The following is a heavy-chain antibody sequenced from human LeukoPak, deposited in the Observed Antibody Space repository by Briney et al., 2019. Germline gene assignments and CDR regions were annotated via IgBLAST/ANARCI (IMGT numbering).Heavy chain of an antibody. Sequence: SVKVSCKASGFTFKTSAMQWVRQARGQRLEWIGWISVSSGNTNYAEKFQERVTITRDMSTSTAYMELSSLRSEDTAVYYCAAGTASRPEYLQHWGQGTLFIVSS. J-gene: IGHJ1*01. CDR2: ISVSSGNT. V-gene: IGHV1-58*02. D-gene: IGHD1-1*01. CDR3: AAGTASRPEYLQH. CDR1: GFTFKTSA.